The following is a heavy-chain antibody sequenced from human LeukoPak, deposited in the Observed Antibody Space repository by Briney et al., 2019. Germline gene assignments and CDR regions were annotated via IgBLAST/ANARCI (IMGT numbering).Heavy chain of an antibody. D-gene: IGHD4-23*01. CDR2: ISYDGSNK. V-gene: IGHV3-30*04. Sequence: GGSLRLSCAASGFTFSSYAMHWVRQAPGKGLEWVAVISYDGSNKYYADSVKGRFTISRDNSKNTLYLQMNSLRAEDTGVYYCPRGLRWTDFWGQGTLVIVSS. J-gene: IGHJ4*02. CDR1: GFTFSSYA. CDR3: PRGLRWTDF.